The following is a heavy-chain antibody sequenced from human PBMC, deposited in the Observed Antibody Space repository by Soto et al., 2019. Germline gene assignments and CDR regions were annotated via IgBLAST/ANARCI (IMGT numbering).Heavy chain of an antibody. Sequence: PSETLSLTCTVSGGSISIYYWSWIRQPPGKGLEWIGYIYYSGSTNYNPSLKSRVTISVDTSKNQFSLKLSSVTAADTAVYYCARDSPLGPDIFDYWGQGTLVTVSS. CDR1: GGSISIYY. J-gene: IGHJ4*02. V-gene: IGHV4-59*01. CDR2: IYYSGST. CDR3: ARDSPLGPDIFDY.